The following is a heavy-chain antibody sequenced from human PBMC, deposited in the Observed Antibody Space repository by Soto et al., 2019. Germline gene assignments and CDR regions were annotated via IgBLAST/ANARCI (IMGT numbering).Heavy chain of an antibody. V-gene: IGHV3-7*05. CDR2: IKQDGSET. D-gene: IGHD2-2*01. CDR3: TSETSVDAD. Sequence: EVQLVESGGGLVQPGGSLRLSCAASGFRLRDYWMTWVRQAPGKGLEWVANIKQDGSETYYVDSVKGRCTISRDEAKNPLYLQINSLPTEDTAVYYCTSETSVDADWGQGTLVTVSS. J-gene: IGHJ4*02. CDR1: GFRLRDYW.